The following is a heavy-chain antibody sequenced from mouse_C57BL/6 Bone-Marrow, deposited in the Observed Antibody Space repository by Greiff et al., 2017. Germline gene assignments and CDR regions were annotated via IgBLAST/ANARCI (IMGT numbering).Heavy chain of an antibody. CDR3: ARSLYGSSPDWYFDV. D-gene: IGHD1-1*01. V-gene: IGHV1-19*01. CDR1: GYTFTDYY. J-gene: IGHJ1*03. CDR2: INPYNGGT. Sequence: EVQLQQSGPVLVKPGASVKMSCKASGYTFTDYYMNWVKQSHGKSLEWIGVINPYNGGTSYNQKFKGKATLTVDKSSSTAYMELNSLTSEDSAVYYGARSLYGSSPDWYFDVWGKGTTVTVSS.